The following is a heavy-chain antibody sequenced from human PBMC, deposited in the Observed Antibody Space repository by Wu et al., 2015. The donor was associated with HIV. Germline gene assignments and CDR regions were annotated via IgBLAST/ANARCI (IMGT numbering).Heavy chain of an antibody. CDR2: INPSGDST. V-gene: IGHV1-46*01. CDR1: GYRFTGYY. Sequence: QVQLVQSGAEVKKSGASVKVSCKASGYRFTGYYMHWVRQAPGQGLEWMGIINPSGDSTTYAQKFQGRVILTRDTSTGTVYMELSSLKSDDTAVYYCAREIFDNYGMDVWGQGTTVTVSS. J-gene: IGHJ6*02. D-gene: IGHD3-3*01. CDR3: AREIFDNYGMDV.